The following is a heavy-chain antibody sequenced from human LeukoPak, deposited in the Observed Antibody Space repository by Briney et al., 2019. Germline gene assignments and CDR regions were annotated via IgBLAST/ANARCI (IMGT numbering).Heavy chain of an antibody. V-gene: IGHV1-8*01. CDR1: GYNFISYD. D-gene: IGHD2-15*01. Sequence: ASVKVSCKASGYNFISYDINRVRQATGQGPEWMGWMNPNSGHTAYAQKFQGRVTMTRDSAIRTAYMELSGLRSEDTAVYYCARGLSKVVKSFHIWGQGTKVSVSS. CDR3: ARGLSKVVKSFHI. J-gene: IGHJ3*02. CDR2: MNPNSGHT.